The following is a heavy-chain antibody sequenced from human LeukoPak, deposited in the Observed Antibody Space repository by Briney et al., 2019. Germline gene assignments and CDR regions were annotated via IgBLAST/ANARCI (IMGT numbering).Heavy chain of an antibody. Sequence: SQTLSLTCAVSGGSISSGGYSWSWILQPPGKGLEWIGYIYHSGSTYYNPSLKSRVTISVDRSKNQFSLKLSSVTAADTAVYYCSRTLGYCSGGSCYSWFDYWGQGTLVTVSS. CDR3: SRTLGYCSGGSCYSWFDY. CDR2: IYHSGST. V-gene: IGHV4-30-2*01. D-gene: IGHD2-15*01. CDR1: GGSISSGGYS. J-gene: IGHJ4*02.